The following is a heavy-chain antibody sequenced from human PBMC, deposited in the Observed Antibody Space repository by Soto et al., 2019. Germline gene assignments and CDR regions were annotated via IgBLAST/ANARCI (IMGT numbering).Heavy chain of an antibody. J-gene: IGHJ6*02. Sequence: ASVKVSCKASGCTFSNYAISWVRQAPGQGLEWMGGSIPILGIANYAQKFQVRVTITADKSTGTASMELNSLRSEDTAVSDCATAPRCGDYSSYYYYGLDVWGQGTPVTVSS. CDR2: SIPILGIA. CDR1: GCTFSNYA. D-gene: IGHD4-17*01. CDR3: ATAPRCGDYSSYYYYGLDV. V-gene: IGHV1-69*10.